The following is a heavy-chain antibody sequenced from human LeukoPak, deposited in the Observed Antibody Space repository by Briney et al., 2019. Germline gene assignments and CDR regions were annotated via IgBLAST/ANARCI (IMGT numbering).Heavy chain of an antibody. Sequence: GGSLRLSCAASGFIFSDYWMNWVRQAPGKGPEWVANINQDGGLKYYVDSVKGRFTISRDNAKNTLYLQMNSLRAEDTAVYYCARTRGSGYYEYWVQGTLVTVSS. D-gene: IGHD3-22*01. CDR1: GFIFSDYW. J-gene: IGHJ4*02. CDR2: INQDGGLK. V-gene: IGHV3-7*01. CDR3: ARTRGSGYYEY.